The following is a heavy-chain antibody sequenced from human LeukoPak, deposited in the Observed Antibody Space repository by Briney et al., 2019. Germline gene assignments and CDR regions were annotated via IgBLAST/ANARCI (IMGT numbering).Heavy chain of an antibody. CDR3: AKGKVVPATIYAY. D-gene: IGHD2-2*02. CDR1: EFTFSIYA. CDR2: FSGGGGSP. V-gene: IGHV3-23*01. J-gene: IGHJ4*02. Sequence: GGSWRLSCAASEFTFSIYAMTGFRQAPGKGRDWASGFSGGGGSPDYADSVKGRFTISRDNSENTLYLQMNSLRAEDTAIYYCAKGKVVPATIYAYWGQGTLVTVSS.